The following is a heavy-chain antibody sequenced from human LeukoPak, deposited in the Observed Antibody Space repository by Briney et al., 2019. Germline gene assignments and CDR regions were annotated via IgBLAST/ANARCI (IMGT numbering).Heavy chain of an antibody. Sequence: SETLSLTCTVSGDYIRSNSYYWGWIRQPPGKGLEWIGSVYYSGSTYYNPSLKSRVTISVDASKNQFSLKLSSVTAADTAVYYCARHVYGSGSYGDFWGQGTLVTVSS. D-gene: IGHD3-10*01. CDR2: VYYSGST. V-gene: IGHV4-39*01. J-gene: IGHJ4*02. CDR3: ARHVYGSGSYGDF. CDR1: GDYIRSNSYY.